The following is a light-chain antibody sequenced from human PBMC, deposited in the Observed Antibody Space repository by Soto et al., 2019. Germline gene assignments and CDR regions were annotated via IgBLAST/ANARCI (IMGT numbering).Light chain of an antibody. CDR1: ALAKSY. Sequence: SYELTQPPSVSVYPGQTARITCSGDALAKSYGYWYHQKPGRAPVLVMYKDNERPSGIPERFSGSSSGTTVTLTISGVQADDEADYYCQSADSRGSWVFGGGTKLTVL. CDR2: KDN. CDR3: QSADSRGSWV. J-gene: IGLJ3*02. V-gene: IGLV3-25*03.